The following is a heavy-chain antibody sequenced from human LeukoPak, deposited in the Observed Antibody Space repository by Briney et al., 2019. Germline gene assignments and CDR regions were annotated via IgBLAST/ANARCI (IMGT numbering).Heavy chain of an antibody. CDR3: ARAAEMATIDY. CDR2: IYYSGST. Sequence: SETLSLTCTVSGGSISSYYWSWIRQPPGKGVEWIGYIYYSGSTNYNPSLKSRVTISVDTSKNQFSLKLSSVTAADTAVYYCARAAEMATIDYWGQGTLVTVSS. V-gene: IGHV4-59*01. D-gene: IGHD5-24*01. CDR1: GGSISSYY. J-gene: IGHJ4*02.